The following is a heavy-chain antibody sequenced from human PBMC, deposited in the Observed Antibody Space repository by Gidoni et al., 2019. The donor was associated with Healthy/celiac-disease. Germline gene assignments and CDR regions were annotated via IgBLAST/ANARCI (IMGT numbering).Heavy chain of an antibody. J-gene: IGHJ4*02. V-gene: IGHV3-30*18. CDR3: AKTSGVGGCPDY. CDR2: ISYDGSNK. Sequence: QVPLVESGGGVVQPGRSLRLSCAASGFPFSSYGMNWVRQAPGKGLGWVAVISYDGSNKYYADSVKGRFTISRDNSKNTLYLQMNSLRAEDTAVYYCAKTSGVGGCPDYWGQGTLVTVSS. CDR1: GFPFSSYG. D-gene: IGHD3-10*01.